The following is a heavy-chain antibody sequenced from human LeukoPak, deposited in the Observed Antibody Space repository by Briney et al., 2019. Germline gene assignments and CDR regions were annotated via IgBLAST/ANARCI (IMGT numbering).Heavy chain of an antibody. J-gene: IGHJ4*02. CDR3: ARDRSGWGGGPDY. Sequence: GGSLRLSCAASGFTFSSYSMNWVRQAPGKGLEWVSYISSSSSTIYYADSVKGRFTIPRDNAKNSLYLQMNSLRAEDTALYYCARDRSGWGGGPDYWGQGTLVTVSS. D-gene: IGHD6-19*01. CDR2: ISSSSSTI. CDR1: GFTFSSYS. V-gene: IGHV3-48*01.